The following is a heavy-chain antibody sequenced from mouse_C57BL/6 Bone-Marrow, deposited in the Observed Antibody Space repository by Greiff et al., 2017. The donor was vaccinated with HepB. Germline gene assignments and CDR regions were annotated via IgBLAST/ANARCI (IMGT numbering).Heavy chain of an antibody. Sequence: LQESGPELVKPGASVKISCKASGYAFSSSWMNWVKQRPGKGLEWIGRIYPGDGDTNYNGKFKGKATLTADKSSSTAYMQLSSLTSEDSAVYFCARNDYGYAMDYWGQGTSVTVSS. CDR3: ARNDYGYAMDY. CDR2: IYPGDGDT. D-gene: IGHD2-4*01. J-gene: IGHJ4*01. V-gene: IGHV1-82*01. CDR1: GYAFSSSW.